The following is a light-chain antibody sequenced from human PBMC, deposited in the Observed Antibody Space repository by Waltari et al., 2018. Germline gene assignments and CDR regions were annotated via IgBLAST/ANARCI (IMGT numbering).Light chain of an antibody. CDR2: EVS. J-gene: IGLJ1*01. CDR3: SSYTTSSAPGV. Sequence: QSALTQPASVSGSPGQSITISCSGTDSDVGAYDFVSWYQQHPGKAPHLLIYEVSNRHSGISNRFSASKSGNTASLTSSGLQAEDEADYYCSSYTTSSAPGVFGTGTRVTVL. V-gene: IGLV2-14*01. CDR1: DSDVGAYDF.